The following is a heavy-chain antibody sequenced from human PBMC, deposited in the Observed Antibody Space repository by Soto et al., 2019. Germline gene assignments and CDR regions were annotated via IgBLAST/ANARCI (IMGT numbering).Heavy chain of an antibody. Sequence: PGGSLRLSCAASGFTFSSYEMNWVRQAPGKGLEWISYITSSGSTTYYADSVKGRFTISRDNAKNPLYLQMNSLRADDTAVYYCARGNSPVNVYWGQGTLVTVSS. CDR3: ARGNSPVNVY. CDR2: ITSSGSTT. J-gene: IGHJ4*02. D-gene: IGHD3-16*02. CDR1: GFTFSSYE. V-gene: IGHV3-48*03.